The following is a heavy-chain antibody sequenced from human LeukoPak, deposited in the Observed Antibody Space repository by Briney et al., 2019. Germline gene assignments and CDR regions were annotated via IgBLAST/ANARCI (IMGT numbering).Heavy chain of an antibody. D-gene: IGHD2-15*01. CDR2: IYTSGST. J-gene: IGHJ3*02. CDR1: GGSISSYY. CDR3: ARWLRGYCSGGSCYLDAAFDI. Sequence: PSETLSLTCTVSGGSISSYYWSWIRQPAGKGLEWIGRIYTSGSTNYNPSLKSRVTMSVDTSKNQFSLKLSSVTAADTAVYYCARWLRGYCSGGSCYLDAAFDIWGQGTMVTVSS. V-gene: IGHV4-4*07.